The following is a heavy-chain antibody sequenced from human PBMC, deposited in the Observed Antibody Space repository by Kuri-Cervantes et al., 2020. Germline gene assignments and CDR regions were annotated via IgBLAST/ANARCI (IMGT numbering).Heavy chain of an antibody. CDR1: GYSFTHYW. J-gene: IGHJ3*01. Sequence: GGSLRLSCKGSGYSFTHYWIAWVRQMPGKGLEWMGIIFPGDSDTRYSPSFQGQVTISVDNSISTAYLQWTSLKASDTAMYYCARRFFASSLDAFDVWGQGTMVTVSS. CDR2: IFPGDSDT. CDR3: ARRFFASSLDAFDV. D-gene: IGHD6-13*01. V-gene: IGHV5-51*01.